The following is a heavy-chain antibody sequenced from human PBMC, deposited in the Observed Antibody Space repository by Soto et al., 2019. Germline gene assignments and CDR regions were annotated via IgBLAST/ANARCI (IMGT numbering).Heavy chain of an antibody. V-gene: IGHV1-69*02. D-gene: IGHD4-4*01. J-gene: IGHJ5*02. CDR2: IIPILGIA. CDR3: ARGYSNGENNWFDP. CDR1: GGTFSSYT. Sequence: GTSVKVSCKASGGTFSSYTISWVRQAPGQGLEWMGRIIPILGIANYAQKFQGRVTITADKSTSTAYMELSSLRSEDTAVYYCARGYSNGENNWFDPWGQGTLVTVSS.